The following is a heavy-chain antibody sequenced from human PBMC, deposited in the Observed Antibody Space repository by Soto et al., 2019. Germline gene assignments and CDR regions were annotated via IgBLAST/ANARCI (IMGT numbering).Heavy chain of an antibody. CDR1: GGSFSGYY. CDR2: INHSGST. CDR3: ARARLRTTPPGFVGYYYSGMDV. Sequence: QVQLQQWGAGLLKPSETLSLTCAVYGGSFSGYYWSWIRQPPGKGLEWIGEINHSGSTNYNPSLKSRVTISVDTCKTQFSLKLSSVTAADTAVYYCARARLRTTPPGFVGYYYSGMDVWGQGTTVTVSS. D-gene: IGHD1-7*01. J-gene: IGHJ6*02. V-gene: IGHV4-34*01.